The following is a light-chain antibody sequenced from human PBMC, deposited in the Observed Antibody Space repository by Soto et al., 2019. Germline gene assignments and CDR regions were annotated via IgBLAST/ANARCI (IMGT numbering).Light chain of an antibody. Sequence: EIVLTQSPGTLSLSPGERATLSCRASQSLSTNSLAWYQQKPGQTPRLLIYAASTRDTDIPDRFNGSGSGTDFTLAIRRLEPEDFAVYYCQQYGSSPRTFGQGTKVDIK. V-gene: IGKV3-20*01. CDR2: AAS. CDR3: QQYGSSPRT. CDR1: QSLSTNS. J-gene: IGKJ1*01.